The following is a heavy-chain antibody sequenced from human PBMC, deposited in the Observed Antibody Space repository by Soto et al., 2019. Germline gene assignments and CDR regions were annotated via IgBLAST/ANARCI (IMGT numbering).Heavy chain of an antibody. D-gene: IGHD2-2*01. CDR1: GYSFTSYW. J-gene: IGHJ6*03. Sequence: PGESLKISCKGSGYSFTSYWIGWVRQMPGKGLEWMGIIYPGDSDTRYSPSFQGQVTISADKSISTAYLQWSSLKASDTAMYCCARVPAAMGYYMDVWGKGTTVTVSS. CDR2: IYPGDSDT. V-gene: IGHV5-51*01. CDR3: ARVPAAMGYYMDV.